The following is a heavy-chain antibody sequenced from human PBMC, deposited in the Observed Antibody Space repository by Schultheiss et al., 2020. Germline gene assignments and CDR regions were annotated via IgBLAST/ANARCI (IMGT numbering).Heavy chain of an antibody. Sequence: GGSLRLSCAVSGFSVSGTFMSWVRQAPGAGLERVAILYSGGSTHYADSVKGRFTISRDNSKNTLYLQMNSLRAEDTAVYYCARDRVGGRDGYNFDYWGQGTLVTVSS. V-gene: IGHV3-66*01. J-gene: IGHJ4*02. CDR2: LYSGGST. CDR3: ARDRVGGRDGYNFDY. D-gene: IGHD5-24*01. CDR1: GFSVSGTF.